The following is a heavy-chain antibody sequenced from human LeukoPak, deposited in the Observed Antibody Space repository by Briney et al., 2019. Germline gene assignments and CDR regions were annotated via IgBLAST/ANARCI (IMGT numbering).Heavy chain of an antibody. J-gene: IGHJ5*01. Sequence: GGSLRLSCAASGFTFNTYWMHWVRQGPGKGLEWVSRISGDGTTAIYADFVKGRFTTSRDSAKSTLYLQMTSLTAEDTAVYYCARAGQGFDSWGQGTLVTVSS. V-gene: IGHV3-74*01. CDR3: ARAGQGFDS. CDR1: GFTFNTYW. CDR2: ISGDGTTA.